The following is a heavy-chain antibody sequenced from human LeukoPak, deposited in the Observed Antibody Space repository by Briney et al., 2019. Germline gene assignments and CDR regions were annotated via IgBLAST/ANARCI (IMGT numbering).Heavy chain of an antibody. V-gene: IGHV4-34*01. D-gene: IGHD6-19*01. Sequence: SETLSLTCAVYGGSFSGYYWSWIRQPPGKGLEWIGEINHSGSTNYNPSLKSRVTISVDTSKNQFSLKLSSVTAADTAVYYCARSSHSSGWSGSYYYYMDVWGKGTTVTVSS. CDR3: ARSSHSSGWSGSYYYYMDV. CDR1: GGSFSGYY. J-gene: IGHJ6*03. CDR2: INHSGST.